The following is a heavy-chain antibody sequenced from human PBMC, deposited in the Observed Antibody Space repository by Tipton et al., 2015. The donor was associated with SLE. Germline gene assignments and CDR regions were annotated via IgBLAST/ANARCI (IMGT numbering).Heavy chain of an antibody. V-gene: IGHV4-59*08. J-gene: IGHJ4*02. CDR2: IYDSGST. D-gene: IGHD4-17*01. CDR1: GDSISGHY. CDR3: ARHAGDYAYFDS. Sequence: TLSLTCTVSGDSISGHYRSWIRQPPGKGLEWIGYIYDSGSTSYNPSLKSRVTISEDTSKRQFSLKLSSLTAADTAVYYCARHAGDYAYFDSWGQGTLVTVSS.